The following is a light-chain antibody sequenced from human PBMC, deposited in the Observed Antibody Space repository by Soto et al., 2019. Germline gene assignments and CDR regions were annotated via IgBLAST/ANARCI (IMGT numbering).Light chain of an antibody. Sequence: EIVLTQSPGTLSLSPGERATLSCRASQSVSSSYLAWYQQKPGQAPRLLIYCASSRATGIPDRFSGSGSGTDFTLTISRLEPEYFAVYYWQQYGSSPPFTFGPGTKVYIK. CDR1: QSVSSSY. V-gene: IGKV3-20*01. CDR3: QQYGSSPPFT. J-gene: IGKJ3*01. CDR2: CAS.